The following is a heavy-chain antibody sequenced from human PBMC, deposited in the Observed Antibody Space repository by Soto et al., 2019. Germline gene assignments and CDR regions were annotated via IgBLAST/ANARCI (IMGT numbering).Heavy chain of an antibody. CDR2: ISASGSTT. Sequence: GGSLRLSCAASGFIFSSYAMTWVRQAPEKGLEWVSVISASGSTTYYTDSVKGRFTISRDSSKNTLYLQMNRLRAEDTALYYCATAPYLTPDYWGQRTQVTVSS. J-gene: IGHJ4*02. V-gene: IGHV3-23*01. CDR3: ATAPYLTPDY. CDR1: GFIFSSYA. D-gene: IGHD2-15*01.